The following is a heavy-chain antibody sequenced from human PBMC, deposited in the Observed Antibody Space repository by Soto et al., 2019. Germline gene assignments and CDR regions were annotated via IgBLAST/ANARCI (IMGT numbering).Heavy chain of an antibody. V-gene: IGHV2-5*02. J-gene: IGHJ1*01. D-gene: IGHD2-2*01. Sequence: QITLKESGPTLVNPTQTLTLTCTFSGFSLSTSGVGVGWIRQPPGKALEWLVLIYWDDDKRYSTSLRSRLTITKDTSKNQVVLTMTNMDPVDTATYYCAHIFRDQLLHSPSAYFQDWGQGTLVTVSS. CDR3: AHIFRDQLLHSPSAYFQD. CDR2: IYWDDDK. CDR1: GFSLSTSGVG.